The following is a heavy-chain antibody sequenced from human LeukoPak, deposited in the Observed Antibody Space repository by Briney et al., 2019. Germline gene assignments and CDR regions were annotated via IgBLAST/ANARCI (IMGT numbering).Heavy chain of an antibody. Sequence: ASVKVSCKASGGTFSSYAISWVRQAPGQGLEWMRGIIPIFGTANYAQKFQGRVTITTDESTSTAYMELSSLRSEDTAVYYCASVIYYYDSSGYLGTWGQGTLVTVSS. CDR2: IIPIFGTA. D-gene: IGHD3-22*01. CDR1: GGTFSSYA. CDR3: ASVIYYYDSSGYLGT. V-gene: IGHV1-69*05. J-gene: IGHJ5*02.